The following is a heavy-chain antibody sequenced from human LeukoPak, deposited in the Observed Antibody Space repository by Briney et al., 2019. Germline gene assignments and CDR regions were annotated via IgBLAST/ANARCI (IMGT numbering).Heavy chain of an antibody. D-gene: IGHD6-19*01. CDR3: AREQQWLVHWFDP. CDR2: INPNSGGT. CDR1: GYTLTGYY. Sequence: ASVKVSCKASGYTLTGYYMHWVRQAPRQGLEWMGWINPNSGGTIYAQKFQGRVTMTRDTSISTAYMELSRLRFDDTAVYFCAREQQWLVHWFDPWGQGTLVTVSS. V-gene: IGHV1-2*02. J-gene: IGHJ5*02.